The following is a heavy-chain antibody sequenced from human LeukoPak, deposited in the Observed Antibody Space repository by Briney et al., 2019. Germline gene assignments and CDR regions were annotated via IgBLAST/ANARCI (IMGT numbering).Heavy chain of an antibody. CDR3: ARGSYSSSNYFDY. J-gene: IGHJ4*02. V-gene: IGHV3-48*01. D-gene: IGHD6-6*01. CDR1: GFTFSSYS. Sequence: GGSLRLSCAASGFTFSSYSMNWVRQAPGKGLEWVSYISSTGSTIYYADSVWGRFTISRDNAKNSLYLQMNSLRAEDTAVYYCARGSYSSSNYFDYWGQGTLVTVSS. CDR2: ISSTGSTI.